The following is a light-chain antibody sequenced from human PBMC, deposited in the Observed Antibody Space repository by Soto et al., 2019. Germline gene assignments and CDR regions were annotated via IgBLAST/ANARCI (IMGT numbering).Light chain of an antibody. J-gene: IGLJ1*01. CDR3: CSYTSTSTYV. Sequence: QSVLTQPASVSGSPGQSISISCTGTSSDVGGAYNYVSWYQHHPDKAPKLVIFDVNNRPSGVSNRFSGSKSGNTASLTISGLQAEDEADSYCCSYTSTSTYVFGTGTKVTVL. CDR2: DVN. CDR1: SSDVGGAYNY. V-gene: IGLV2-14*03.